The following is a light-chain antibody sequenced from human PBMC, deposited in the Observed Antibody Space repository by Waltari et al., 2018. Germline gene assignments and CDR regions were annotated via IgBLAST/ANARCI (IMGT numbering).Light chain of an antibody. CDR3: SSYTSSGTSSNTRV. CDR1: SSDVGGYNS. V-gene: IGLV2-14*03. J-gene: IGLJ1*01. CDR2: DVS. Sequence: QSALTQPASVSGSPGQSITISCSGTSSDVGGYNSVSWSQHHPGKAPKLVIYDVSSRPSGVSHRYSGSKSGNTASLTISGLQGEDEADYYCSSYTSSGTSSNTRVFGTGTTVTVL.